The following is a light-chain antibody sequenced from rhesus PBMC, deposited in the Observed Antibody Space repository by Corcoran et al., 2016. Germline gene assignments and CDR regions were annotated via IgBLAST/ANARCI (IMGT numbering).Light chain of an antibody. CDR2: DAS. V-gene: IGKV3-35*01. CDR1: QSVSSS. Sequence: EIVLTQSPATLSLSPGERATLSCRASQSVSSSLAWYQQTPWQAPRLLIYDASSRATGIPDRFSGSWSGTDVPLTISSREPEDVGVYYCQQYSNWPLTFGGGTKVELK. J-gene: IGKJ4*01. CDR3: QQYSNWPLT.